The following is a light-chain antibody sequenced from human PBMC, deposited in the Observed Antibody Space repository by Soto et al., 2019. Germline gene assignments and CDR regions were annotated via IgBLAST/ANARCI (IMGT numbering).Light chain of an antibody. J-gene: IGKJ2*01. Sequence: EIVLTQSPGTLSLSPGERATLSCRASQSVASNYLAWYQQKPGQAPRLLFSDASSRATGIPDRFSGSGSGTDFTPTISRLEPEDFAVYYCHQYGSSHPYTFGQGTKLEIK. V-gene: IGKV3-20*01. CDR2: DAS. CDR1: QSVASNY. CDR3: HQYGSSHPYT.